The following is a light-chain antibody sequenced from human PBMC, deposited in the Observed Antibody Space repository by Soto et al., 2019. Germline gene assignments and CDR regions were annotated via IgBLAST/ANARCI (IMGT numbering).Light chain of an antibody. Sequence: EIVMTQSPATLSVSPGERATLPCRASQSLSNHLAWYQQKPGQAPRLLIYFTSTRATGIPARFSGSGSGTDFTLTISSLQSEDFAVYYCQQYNTWPLTFGRGTKVETK. CDR2: FTS. CDR3: QQYNTWPLT. CDR1: QSLSNH. V-gene: IGKV3-15*01. J-gene: IGKJ4*01.